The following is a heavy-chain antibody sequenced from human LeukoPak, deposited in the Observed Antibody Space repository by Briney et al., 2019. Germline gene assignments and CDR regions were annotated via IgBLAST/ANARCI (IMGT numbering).Heavy chain of an antibody. CDR2: TYYRSKWYT. V-gene: IGHV6-1*01. D-gene: IGHD1-7*01. Sequence: SQTLSLTCAISGDSVSSNSAAWNWIRQSPSRGLEWLGRTYYRSKWYTDYAVSVTSRITINPDTSKNQFSLQLNSVTPEDTAVYYCARDSRYNWNYGGNYYYYMDVWGKGTTVTVSS. CDR3: ARDSRYNWNYGGNYYYYMDV. J-gene: IGHJ6*03. CDR1: GDSVSSNSAA.